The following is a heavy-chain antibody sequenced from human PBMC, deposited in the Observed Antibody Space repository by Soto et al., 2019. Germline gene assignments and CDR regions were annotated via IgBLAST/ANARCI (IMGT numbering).Heavy chain of an antibody. D-gene: IGHD6-13*01. CDR1: GFTFSSYA. V-gene: IGHV3-23*01. Sequence: PWGSLRLSCAASGFTFSSYAMSWVRQAPGKGLEWVSAISGSGGSTYYADSVKGRFTISRDNSKNTLYLQMNSLRAEDTAVYYCAKVFIAAAGTGYPFDYWGQGTLVTVSS. J-gene: IGHJ4*02. CDR3: AKVFIAAAGTGYPFDY. CDR2: ISGSGGST.